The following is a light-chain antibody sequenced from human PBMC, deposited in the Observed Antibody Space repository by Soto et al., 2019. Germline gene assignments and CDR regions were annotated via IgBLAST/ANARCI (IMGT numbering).Light chain of an antibody. CDR1: QDVSTY. CDR3: LQDYSWPWT. V-gene: IGKV1-6*01. CDR2: GAF. Sequence: AIQMTQSPSSLSASVGDRLTITCRASQDVSTYVGWYQQKPGKAPKFLIYGAFSLETGIPSRFSGSGYGTEFTLTSNSLLPEDFATYFCLQDYSWPWTFGQGTKVEV. J-gene: IGKJ1*01.